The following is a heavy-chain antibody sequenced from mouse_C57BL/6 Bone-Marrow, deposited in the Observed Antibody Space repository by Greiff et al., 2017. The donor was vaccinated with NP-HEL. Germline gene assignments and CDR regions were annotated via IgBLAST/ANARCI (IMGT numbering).Heavy chain of an antibody. CDR3: ARTLPYFDY. Sequence: VHVKQSGPVLVKPGASVKMSCKASGYTFTDYYMNWVKQSHGKSLEWIGVINPYNGGTSYNQKFKGKATLTVDKSSSTAYMELNSLTSEDSAVYYCARTLPYFDYWGQGTTLTVSS. CDR2: INPYNGGT. D-gene: IGHD5-5*01. CDR1: GYTFTDYY. J-gene: IGHJ2*01. V-gene: IGHV1-19*01.